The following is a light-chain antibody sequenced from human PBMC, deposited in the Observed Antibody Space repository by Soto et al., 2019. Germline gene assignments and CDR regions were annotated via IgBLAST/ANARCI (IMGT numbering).Light chain of an antibody. V-gene: IGKV3-11*01. Sequence: IVLTQSPTTLSLXPGERAILSCRASQSVSTFLAWFQQKPGQPPRLLIYNASNRTTGIPARFSGSGSGTDFTLTISSLEPEDFAVYYCQQRGDWPPITFGQGTRVEIK. CDR3: QQRGDWPPIT. CDR1: QSVSTF. CDR2: NAS. J-gene: IGKJ5*01.